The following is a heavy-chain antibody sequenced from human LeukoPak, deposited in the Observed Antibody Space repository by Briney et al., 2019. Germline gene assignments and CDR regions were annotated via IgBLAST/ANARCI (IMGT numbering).Heavy chain of an antibody. D-gene: IGHD4-23*01. CDR1: GFTFSGSW. V-gene: IGHV3-7*01. CDR3: ARDVGGNLDY. CDR2: INQDARTK. Sequence: GGSLRLSCAASGFTFSGSWMAWVRQAPGKGPEWVANINQDARTKHYVDSVKGRFTISRDNAKNSLYLQMNSLRVEDTAVYYCARDVGGNLDYWGQGTLVTVSS. J-gene: IGHJ4*02.